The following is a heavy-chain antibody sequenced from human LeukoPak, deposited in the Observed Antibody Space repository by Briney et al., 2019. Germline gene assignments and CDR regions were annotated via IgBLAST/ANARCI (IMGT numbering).Heavy chain of an antibody. V-gene: IGHV3-48*03. CDR2: ISSSATTI. J-gene: IGHJ4*02. CDR3: ARGIPLDC. CDR1: GFTFSSYA. Sequence: GGSLRLSCAASGFTFSSYALNWVRQAPGKGLEWVCYISSSATTIYYADSVKGRFTISRDNGKNSLYLQMNSLRAEDTTVYYCARGIPLDCWGQGTLVTVSS.